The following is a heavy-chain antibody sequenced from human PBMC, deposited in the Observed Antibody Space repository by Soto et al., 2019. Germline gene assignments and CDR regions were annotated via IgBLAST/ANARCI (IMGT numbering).Heavy chain of an antibody. CDR1: GFTFSSYA. CDR2: ISYDGSNK. D-gene: IGHD2-2*01. Sequence: QVQLVESGGGVVQPGRSLRLSCAASGFTFSSYAMHWVRQAPGKGLEWVAVISYDGSNKYYADSVKGRFTISRDNSKNMLYLQMNSLRAEDTAVYYCARNLVVVPAALDYWGQGTLVTVSS. V-gene: IGHV3-30-3*01. J-gene: IGHJ4*02. CDR3: ARNLVVVPAALDY.